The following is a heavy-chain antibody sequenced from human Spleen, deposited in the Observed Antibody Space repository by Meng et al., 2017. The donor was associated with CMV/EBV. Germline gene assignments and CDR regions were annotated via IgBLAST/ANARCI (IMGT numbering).Heavy chain of an antibody. Sequence: CAISGASSRTGNWWSWVRQPPNKGLGLIREVYHSGYTNYNPSLKNRVTMSVDRSKNQFSLKFSPVTAADTAVYYCARVTEYGGNCFDSWGQGTLVTVSS. J-gene: IGHJ4*02. D-gene: IGHD4/OR15-4a*01. CDR3: ARVTEYGGNCFDS. CDR2: VYHSGYT. V-gene: IGHV4-4*02. CDR1: GASSRTGNW.